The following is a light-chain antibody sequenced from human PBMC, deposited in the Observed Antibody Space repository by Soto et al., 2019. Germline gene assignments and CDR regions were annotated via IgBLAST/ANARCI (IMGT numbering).Light chain of an antibody. CDR3: QQYYDAPQT. V-gene: IGKV4-1*01. J-gene: IGKJ1*01. CDR1: QSVLYSPNNKNY. CDR2: WAS. Sequence: DIVMTQSPDSLAVSLGERATINCKSSQSVLYSPNNKNYLAWYQQKPGQPPKLLIYWASTRESGVPDRFSGSGSGTDFTLTISSLQAEDVGVYYCQQYYDAPQTFGQGTKVEI.